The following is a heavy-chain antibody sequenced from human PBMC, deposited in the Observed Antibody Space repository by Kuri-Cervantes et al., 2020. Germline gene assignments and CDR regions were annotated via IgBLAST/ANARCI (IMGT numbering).Heavy chain of an antibody. Sequence: GGSLRLSCAASGFGIIDYYMSWIRQAPGKGLEWVSSISSSSSYIYYADSVKGRFTISRDNAKNSLYLQMNSLRAEDTAVYYCARDLFPMIVVSNAFDIWGQGTMVTVSS. V-gene: IGHV3-11*06. CDR2: ISSSSSYI. J-gene: IGHJ3*02. CDR1: GFGIIDYY. D-gene: IGHD3-22*01. CDR3: ARDLFPMIVVSNAFDI.